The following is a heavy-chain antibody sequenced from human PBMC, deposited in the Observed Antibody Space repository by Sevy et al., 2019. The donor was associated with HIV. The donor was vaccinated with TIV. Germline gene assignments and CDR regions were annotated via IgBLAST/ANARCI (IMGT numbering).Heavy chain of an antibody. CDR1: GYSFTSYS. Sequence: GESLKISCKGSGYSFTSYSIGWVRQMPGKGLEWMGIIYPGDSDTRYSPSFQGQVTISADKSISTAYLQWSSLKASDTAMYYCASKLYCSSTSCSKDAFDIWGQGTMVTVSS. CDR2: IYPGDSDT. V-gene: IGHV5-51*01. D-gene: IGHD2-2*01. CDR3: ASKLYCSSTSCSKDAFDI. J-gene: IGHJ3*02.